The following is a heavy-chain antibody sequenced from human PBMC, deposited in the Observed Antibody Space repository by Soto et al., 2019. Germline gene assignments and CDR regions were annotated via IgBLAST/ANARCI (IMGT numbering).Heavy chain of an antibody. D-gene: IGHD6-13*01. J-gene: IGHJ5*02. V-gene: IGHV2-5*02. CDR1: GFSLSTSGVG. Sequence: SGPTLVNPTQTLTLTCTFPGFSLSTSGVGVGWIRQPPGKALEWLALIYWDDDKRYSPSLKSRLTITKDSSKNQVVLTMNNMXXXXXXXXXXXXSXAAVGXXATSXWXDPRXQGTL. CDR2: IYWDDDK. CDR3: XXSXAAVGXXATSXWXDP.